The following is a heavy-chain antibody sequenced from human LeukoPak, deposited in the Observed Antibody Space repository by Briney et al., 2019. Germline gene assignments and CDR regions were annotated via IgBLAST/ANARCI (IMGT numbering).Heavy chain of an antibody. CDR1: GYTFTDHY. J-gene: IGHJ5*02. V-gene: IGHV1-46*01. Sequence: ASVKVSCKASGYTFTDHYMHWMRQAPGQGLEWMGLINPTGDKTWYAQKFQGRVTLTRDMSTTTDYMELSSLTSEDTAVYHCARDNSMENTAWWFDPWGQGTLVIVSS. CDR3: ARDNSMENTAWWFDP. CDR2: INPTGDKT. D-gene: IGHD1-1*01.